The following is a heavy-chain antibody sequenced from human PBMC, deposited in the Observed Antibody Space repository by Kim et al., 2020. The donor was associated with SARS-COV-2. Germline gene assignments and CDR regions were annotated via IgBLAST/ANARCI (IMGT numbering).Heavy chain of an antibody. CDR2: ISHDGKIQ. V-gene: IGHV3-30*18. CDR3: AKDEDGVGSFNWFDP. D-gene: IGHD3-10*01. J-gene: IGHJ5*02. CDR1: GFSLSTHD. Sequence: GGSLRLSCAASGFSLSTHDMHWARQVPGKGLEWVATISHDGKIQYYGDSVKGRFTISRDNSKNTLYLQMSSLRAEDTAVYYCAKDEDGVGSFNWFDPWGQGTLVFVSS.